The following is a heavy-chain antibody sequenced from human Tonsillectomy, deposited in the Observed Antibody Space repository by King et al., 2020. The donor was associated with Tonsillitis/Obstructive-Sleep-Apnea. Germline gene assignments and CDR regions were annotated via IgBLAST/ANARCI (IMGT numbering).Heavy chain of an antibody. CDR3: ARQGIVLFFDLMPYFFDF. CDR1: GVSVSSDSYY. D-gene: IGHD2-8*02. CDR2: IYYNGST. J-gene: IGHJ4*02. V-gene: IGHV4-39*01. Sequence: QLQESGPGLVKPSETLSLTCTVSGVSVSSDSYYWSWIRQPPGKGLEWIGSIYYNGSTYYNPSLKSRVTIFLDTSENQFSLKLSSVTAADTAVYYCARQGIVLFFDLMPYFFDFWGQGTMVTVSS.